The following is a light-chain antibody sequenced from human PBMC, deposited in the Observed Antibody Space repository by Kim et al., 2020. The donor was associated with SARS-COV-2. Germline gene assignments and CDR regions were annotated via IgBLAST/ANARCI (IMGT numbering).Light chain of an antibody. J-gene: IGKJ2*01. CDR1: QDVRSAS. CDR3: QQYGDSPQT. CDR2: GSS. Sequence: SPGERATPSCRASQDVRSASLAWYQQIPGQAPRLLLFGSSLRATGIPDRFSGSGSGTDFTLTIARLEPEDFAVYYCQQYGDSPQTFGQGTKVDIK. V-gene: IGKV3-20*01.